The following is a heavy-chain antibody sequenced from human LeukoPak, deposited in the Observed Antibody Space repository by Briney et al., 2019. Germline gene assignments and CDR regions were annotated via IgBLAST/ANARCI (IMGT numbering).Heavy chain of an antibody. J-gene: IGHJ4*02. V-gene: IGHV3-64D*09. D-gene: IGHD1-1*01. Sequence: QAAGSLTLSCSASGFTFSAYVMYWFRQAPGKELEYVSGISSNGGSSFYADSVKGRFTNSRDNSKNTLYLQMSSLRAEDTAVYYCVKITSVTGGDCWGQGTRLTVSS. CDR2: ISSNGGSS. CDR1: GFTFSAYV. CDR3: VKITSVTGGDC.